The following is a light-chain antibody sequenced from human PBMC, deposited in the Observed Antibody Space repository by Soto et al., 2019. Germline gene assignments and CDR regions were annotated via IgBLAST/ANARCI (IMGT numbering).Light chain of an antibody. J-gene: IGKJ4*01. CDR1: QSVGNF. CDR2: DTS. V-gene: IGKV3-11*01. Sequence: EIVLTQPPGTLSLSPGERASLSCRASQSVGNFLVWYQQNPGQAPSLLIYDTSNRATGIPARFSGSGSGTDFTLTIISLEPEDFAIYYCQQYGNWPLTFGVGTKVEIK. CDR3: QQYGNWPLT.